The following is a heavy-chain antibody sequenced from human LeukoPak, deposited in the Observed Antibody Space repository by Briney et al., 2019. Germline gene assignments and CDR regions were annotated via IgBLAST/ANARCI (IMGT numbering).Heavy chain of an antibody. D-gene: IGHD2-2*01. CDR2: SSGRGWTV. CDR1: GFTFSRYE. V-gene: IGHV3-48*02. CDR3: ATQFPPHCSSTSCYPDP. Sequence: PGASLRLSCAASGFTFSRYEMNWVPQAPGKGLDWLSYSSGRGWTVDLADSVKGRFTISRDGAMNSLYLQLGSLRDDDAAMCYTATQFPPHCSSTSCYPDPWGQGTLVTV. J-gene: IGHJ5*02.